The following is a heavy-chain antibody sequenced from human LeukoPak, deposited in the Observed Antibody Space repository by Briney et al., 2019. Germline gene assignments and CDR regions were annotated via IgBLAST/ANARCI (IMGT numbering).Heavy chain of an antibody. CDR3: ATTRFFDY. CDR2: ISNSASYT. CDR1: GFIFSDHY. Sequence: GGSLRLSCTASGLASGFIFSDHYLSWIRQAPGKGLEWVSYISNSASYTNYADSVKGRFTISRDNAKNSLYLQMNSLRAEDTAVYYCATTRFFDYWGQGTLVTVSS. D-gene: IGHD1-14*01. V-gene: IGHV3-11*06. J-gene: IGHJ4*02.